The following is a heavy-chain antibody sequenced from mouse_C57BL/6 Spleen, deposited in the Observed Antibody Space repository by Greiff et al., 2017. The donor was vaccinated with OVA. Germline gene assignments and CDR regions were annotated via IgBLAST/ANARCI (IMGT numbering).Heavy chain of an antibody. CDR3: ARAYYSGAMDY. Sequence: DVKLVESEGGLVQPGSSMKLSCTASGFTFSDYYMAWVRQVPEKGLEWVANINYDGSSTYYLDSLKSRFIISRDNAKNILYLQMSSLKSEDTATYYCARAYYSGAMDYWGQGTSVTVSS. J-gene: IGHJ4*01. CDR2: INYDGSST. D-gene: IGHD2-12*01. V-gene: IGHV5-16*01. CDR1: GFTFSDYY.